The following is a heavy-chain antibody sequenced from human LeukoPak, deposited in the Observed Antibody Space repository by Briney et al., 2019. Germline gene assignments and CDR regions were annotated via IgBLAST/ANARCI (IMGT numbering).Heavy chain of an antibody. V-gene: IGHV3-7*01. CDR2: IKQDGSEK. D-gene: IGHD3-10*01. Sequence: GGSLRLSCAASGFTFSSYWMSWVRQAPGKGLEWVANIKQDGSEKYYVDSVKGRFAISRDNAKNSLYLQMNSLRAEDTAVYYCARDSSQVLLWFGELFFDYWGQGTLVTVSS. CDR1: GFTFSSYW. J-gene: IGHJ4*02. CDR3: ARDSSQVLLWFGELFFDY.